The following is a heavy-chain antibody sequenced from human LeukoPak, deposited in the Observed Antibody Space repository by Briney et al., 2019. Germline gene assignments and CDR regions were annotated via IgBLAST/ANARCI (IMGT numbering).Heavy chain of an antibody. Sequence: SETLSLTCAVYGGSFSGYYWSWIRQPPGKGLEWIGEINHSGSTNYNPSLKSRVTISVDTSKNQFSLKLSSVTAADTAVYYCARGFVVVPASYCYMDVWGKGTTVTDSS. J-gene: IGHJ6*03. D-gene: IGHD2-2*01. CDR2: INHSGST. CDR3: ARGFVVVPASYCYMDV. CDR1: GGSFSGYY. V-gene: IGHV4-34*01.